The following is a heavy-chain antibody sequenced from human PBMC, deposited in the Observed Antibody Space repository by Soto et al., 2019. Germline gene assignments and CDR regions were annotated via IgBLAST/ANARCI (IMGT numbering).Heavy chain of an antibody. CDR2: ISSSYI. V-gene: IGHV3-21*01. CDR3: AREDRYSSSYYYYYGMDV. CDR1: GFTFSSYS. Sequence: PGGSLRLSCAASGFTFSSYSMNWVRQAPGKGLEWVSSISSSYIYYADSVKDRFTISRDNAKNSLYLQMNSLRAEDTAVYYCAREDRYSSSYYYYYGMDVWGQGTTVTVSS. D-gene: IGHD6-6*01. J-gene: IGHJ6*02.